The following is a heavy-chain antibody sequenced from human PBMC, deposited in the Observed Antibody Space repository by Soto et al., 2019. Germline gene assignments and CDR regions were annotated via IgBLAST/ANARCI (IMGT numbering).Heavy chain of an antibody. CDR3: AKGRPGVAAAPDY. D-gene: IGHD2-21*01. CDR2: ASASGSGT. CDR1: GFTFSDFA. J-gene: IGHJ4*02. Sequence: GGSLRLSCGASGFTFSDFAMAWVRQAPGKGLEWVSSASASGSGTYYADSVKGRFTISRDNSKNTLFLHMTNLRAGDTALYFCAKGRPGVAAAPDYWGQGTLVTVSS. V-gene: IGHV3-23*01.